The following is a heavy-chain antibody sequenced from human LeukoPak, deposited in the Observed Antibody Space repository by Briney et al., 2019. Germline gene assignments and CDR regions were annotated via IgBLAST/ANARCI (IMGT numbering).Heavy chain of an antibody. V-gene: IGHV3-48*03. D-gene: IGHD2-2*02. J-gene: IGHJ3*02. CDR1: GFTFSNYE. Sequence: GGSLRLSCATSGFTFSNYEVSWVRQTPGKGLEWVSYISSSGSSTYYADSVKGRFTISRDNAKNSLYLEMNTLRDDDTAVYYCAKERYCTISTCYTGSAFDIWGQGTMVTVSS. CDR2: ISSSGSST. CDR3: AKERYCTISTCYTGSAFDI.